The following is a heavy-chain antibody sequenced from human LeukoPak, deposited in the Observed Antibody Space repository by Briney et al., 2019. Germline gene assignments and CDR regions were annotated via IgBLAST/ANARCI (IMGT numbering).Heavy chain of an antibody. CDR1: GGSISSGDYY. D-gene: IGHD2-15*01. CDR2: IYYSGST. CDR3: ASGRWKQDFDY. Sequence: SETLSLTCTVSGGSISSGDYYWSWIRQPPGKGLEWIGYIYYSGSTYYNPSLKSRVTISVDTSKNQFSLKLSSVTAADTAVYYCASGRWKQDFDYWGQGTLVTVSS. J-gene: IGHJ4*02. V-gene: IGHV4-30-4*02.